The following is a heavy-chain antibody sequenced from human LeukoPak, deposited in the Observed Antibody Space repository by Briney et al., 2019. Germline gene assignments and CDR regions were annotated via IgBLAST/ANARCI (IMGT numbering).Heavy chain of an antibody. CDR2: ISAYNGNT. CDR3: AVVVPAASYYYYYMDV. J-gene: IGHJ6*03. CDR1: GYTFTSYG. V-gene: IGHV1-18*01. D-gene: IGHD2-2*01. Sequence: ASVKVSCKASGYTFTSYGISWVRQAPGQGLEWMGWISAYNGNTNYAQKFQGRVTITTDESTSTAYMELSSLRSEDTAVYYCAVVVPAASYYYYYMDVWGKGTTVTVSS.